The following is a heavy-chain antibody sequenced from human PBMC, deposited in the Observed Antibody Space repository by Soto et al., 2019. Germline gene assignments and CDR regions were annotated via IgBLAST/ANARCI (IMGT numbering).Heavy chain of an antibody. J-gene: IGHJ6*02. D-gene: IGHD6-6*01. Sequence: GGSLRLSCAASGFTFSSYSMNWVRQAPGKGLEWVSSISSSNSYKYYANSVKGRFTISRDNAKNSLYLQLNSLRTENTAVYYCAREGGSSYYYYGMDVWGQGTTVTVSS. CDR3: AREGGSSYYYYGMDV. CDR2: ISSSNSYK. V-gene: IGHV3-21*01. CDR1: GFTFSSYS.